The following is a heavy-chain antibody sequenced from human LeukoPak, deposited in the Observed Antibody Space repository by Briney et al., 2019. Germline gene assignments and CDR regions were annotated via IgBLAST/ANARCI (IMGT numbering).Heavy chain of an antibody. CDR3: ARDAYDTSAYYYFDY. V-gene: IGHV3-23*01. CDR1: GFTFSSYA. Sequence: GGSLRLSCVASGFTFSSYAVSWFRQAPGKGLEWVSTVGRSGVDTYYADSVKGRFTISRDNAKNSLYLQMNSLRDEDTAVYYCARDAYDTSAYYYFDYWGQGTLVTVSS. J-gene: IGHJ4*02. D-gene: IGHD3-22*01. CDR2: VGRSGVDT.